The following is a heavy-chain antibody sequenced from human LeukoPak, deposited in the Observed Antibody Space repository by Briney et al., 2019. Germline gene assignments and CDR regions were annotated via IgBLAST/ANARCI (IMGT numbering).Heavy chain of an antibody. CDR3: AKARSGGSWTFDI. J-gene: IGHJ3*02. Sequence: PGGSLRLSCAASGFTLTTYGVHWVRQAPGQGLEWVAFMPSDGNNKQYADSVKGRVTLYRDSSKNTLYLQMNSLVTEDTAVYYCAKARSGGSWTFDIWGQGTMVIVSS. V-gene: IGHV3-30*02. CDR2: MPSDGNNK. CDR1: GFTLTTYG. D-gene: IGHD6-25*01.